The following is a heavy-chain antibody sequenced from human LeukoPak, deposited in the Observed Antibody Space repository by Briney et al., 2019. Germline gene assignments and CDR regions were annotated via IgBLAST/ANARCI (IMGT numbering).Heavy chain of an antibody. CDR2: IRYDGSNK. D-gene: IGHD4-23*01. CDR1: GFTFSSYG. J-gene: IGHJ5*02. CDR3: AKDLLGGNSVGWFDP. Sequence: PGGSLRLSCAASGFTFSSYGMHWVRQAPGKGLEWVALIRYDGSNKYYADSVKGRFTISRDNSKNTLYLQMNSLRAEDTAVYYCAKDLLGGNSVGWFDPWGQGTLVTVSS. V-gene: IGHV3-30*02.